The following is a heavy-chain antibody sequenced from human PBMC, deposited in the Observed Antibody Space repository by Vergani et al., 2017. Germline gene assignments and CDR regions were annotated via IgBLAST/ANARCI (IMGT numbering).Heavy chain of an antibody. D-gene: IGHD7-27*01. J-gene: IGHJ4*02. CDR2: ISVYNGNT. V-gene: IGHV1-18*04. CDR1: GYSFTSYG. Sequence: QVQLVQSGAEVRKPGASVKVSCKASGYSFTSYGISWVRQAPGQGLEWMGWISVYNGNTNYAQKFQGRVIMTADTSTSTAYMELRSLRSDDTAVYYCARDRTYSGDDGHFDYWGQGTLVTVSS. CDR3: ARDRTYSGDDGHFDY.